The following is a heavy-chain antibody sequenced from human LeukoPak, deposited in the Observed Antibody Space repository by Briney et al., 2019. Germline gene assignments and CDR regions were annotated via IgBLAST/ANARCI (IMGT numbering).Heavy chain of an antibody. V-gene: IGHV3-30-3*01. D-gene: IGHD4-11*01. CDR2: ISYDGNTI. CDR3: ARSGGLQKFDY. J-gene: IGHJ4*02. CDR1: GFTFSNYA. Sequence: GGSLRLSCAASGFTFSNYALHWVRQAPGKGLQWVAVISYDGNTIHYADSVTGRFIISRDTSKNTLYLQMNSLRAEDTAVYYCARSGGLQKFDYWGQGTLVTVSS.